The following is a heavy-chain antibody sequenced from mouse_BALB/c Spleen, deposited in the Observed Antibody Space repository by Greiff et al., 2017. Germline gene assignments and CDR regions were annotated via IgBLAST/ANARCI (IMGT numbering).Heavy chain of an antibody. Sequence: QVQLKQSGAELVKPGASVKLSCKASGYTFTSYWMHWVKQRPGQGLEWIGEIDPSDSYTNYNQKFKGKATLTVDKSSSTAYMQLSSLTSEDSAVYYCARESFRGSSRYWYFDVWGAGTTVTVSS. D-gene: IGHD1-1*01. J-gene: IGHJ1*01. CDR2: IDPSDSYT. CDR3: ARESFRGSSRYWYFDV. CDR1: GYTFTSYW. V-gene: IGHV1-69*02.